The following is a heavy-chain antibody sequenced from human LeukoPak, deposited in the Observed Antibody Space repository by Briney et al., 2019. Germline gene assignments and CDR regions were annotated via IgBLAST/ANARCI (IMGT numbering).Heavy chain of an antibody. J-gene: IGHJ6*03. Sequence: ASVKVSCKASGYTFTSYGISWVRQAPGQGLEWMGWISAYNGNTNYAQKLQGRVTMTTVTSTSTAYMELRSLRSDDTAVYYCARVVVGATSYYYYMDVWGKGTTVTVSS. CDR2: ISAYNGNT. D-gene: IGHD1-26*01. V-gene: IGHV1-18*01. CDR3: ARVVVGATSYYYYMDV. CDR1: GYTFTSYG.